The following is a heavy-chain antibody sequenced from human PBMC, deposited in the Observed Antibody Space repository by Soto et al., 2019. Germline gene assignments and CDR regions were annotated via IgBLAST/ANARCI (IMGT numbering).Heavy chain of an antibody. Sequence: QVQLVQSGAEAKRPGASVKVFCKASGYTFTTHTMHWVRQAPGQGLEWMGWMNGGNGNTKYSQKFQGRVTFTRETFASTAYMELSSLISEDTAVYYCTRLETDYWGQGTLVTVSS. J-gene: IGHJ4*02. CDR3: TRLETDY. CDR2: MNGGNGNT. CDR1: GYTFTTHT. V-gene: IGHV1-3*01.